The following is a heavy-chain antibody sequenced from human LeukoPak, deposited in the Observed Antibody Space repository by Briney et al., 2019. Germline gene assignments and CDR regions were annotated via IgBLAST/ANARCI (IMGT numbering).Heavy chain of an antibody. D-gene: IGHD3-22*01. V-gene: IGHV3-9*01. Sequence: GRSLRLSCAASGFTFDDYAMHWVRQAPGKGLEWVSGISWSSGSIGYADSVKGRFTISRDNAKNSLYLQMNSLRAEETALYYCAKASTYYYDSSGYLTNWGQGTLVTVSS. CDR2: ISWSSGSI. CDR1: GFTFDDYA. CDR3: AKASTYYYDSSGYLTN. J-gene: IGHJ4*02.